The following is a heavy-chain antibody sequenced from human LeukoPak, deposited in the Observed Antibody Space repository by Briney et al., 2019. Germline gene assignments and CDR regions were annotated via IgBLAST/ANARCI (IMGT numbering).Heavy chain of an antibody. J-gene: IGHJ4*02. CDR2: ISAYNVNT. V-gene: IGHV1-18*01. CDR3: ARPYDTSGYYNYYLDY. Sequence: ASVKVSCKASGYNLISYGIIWVRQAPGQGLEWMGWISAYNVNTNYAQKFQGRVTMTTATSTSTAYMELRSLKSDDTAVYFCARPYDTSGYYNYYLDYWGQGTLVTVSS. D-gene: IGHD3-22*01. CDR1: GYNLISYG.